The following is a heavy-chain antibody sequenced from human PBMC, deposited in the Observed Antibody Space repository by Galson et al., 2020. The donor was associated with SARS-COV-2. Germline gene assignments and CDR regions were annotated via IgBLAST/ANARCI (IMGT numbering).Heavy chain of an antibody. CDR1: GYTFTSYY. CDR2: INPSGGST. Sequence: ASVKVSCKASGYTFTSYYIHWVRQAPGQGLEWMGIINPSGGSTSYAQKFQGRVTMTRDTSTSTVYMELSSLRSEDTAVYYCARGDRYSSGWYVMSSRGDYYGMDVWGQGTTVTVSS. J-gene: IGHJ6*02. CDR3: ARGDRYSSGWYVMSSRGDYYGMDV. D-gene: IGHD6-19*01. V-gene: IGHV1-46*01.